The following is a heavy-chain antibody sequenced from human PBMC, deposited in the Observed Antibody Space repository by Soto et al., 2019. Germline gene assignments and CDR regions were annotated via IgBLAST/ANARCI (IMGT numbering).Heavy chain of an antibody. J-gene: IGHJ4*02. V-gene: IGHV4-39*07. Sequence: SETLSLTCTVSGGSISSSSYYWGWIRQPPGKGLEWIGSIYYSGSTYYNPSLKSRVTISVDTSKNQFSLKLSSVTAADTAVYYCARDRCGGGSCYSGQRGQGTLVTVSS. D-gene: IGHD2-15*01. CDR3: ARDRCGGGSCYSGQ. CDR1: GGSISSSSYY. CDR2: IYYSGST.